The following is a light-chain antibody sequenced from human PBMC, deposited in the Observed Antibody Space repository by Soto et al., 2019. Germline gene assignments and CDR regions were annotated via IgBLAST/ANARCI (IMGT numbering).Light chain of an antibody. Sequence: QSVLTQPPSVSGAPGQRVTISCTGSSSNIGAGYDVHWYQQRPGTAPKLLIFGNINRPSGVPDQFSGSKSGTSASLVITGLQAEDEADYYCQSYDSSLSGVVFGGGTKLTVL. J-gene: IGLJ2*01. V-gene: IGLV1-40*01. CDR2: GNI. CDR1: SSNIGAGYD. CDR3: QSYDSSLSGVV.